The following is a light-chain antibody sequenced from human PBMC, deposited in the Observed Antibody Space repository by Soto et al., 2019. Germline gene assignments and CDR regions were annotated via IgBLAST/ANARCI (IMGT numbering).Light chain of an antibody. CDR2: SAS. J-gene: IGKJ2*03. CDR3: QHGYVAPYS. V-gene: IGKV1-39*01. Sequence: DIQMTQSPSSVSASIGDTVTITCRASQDINVYLNWYQQKPGEVPKLLIYSASTLHSGVPSRFTGSGSETDFTLTNRSLQPEDFATYYWQHGYVAPYSFGQGTKVDI. CDR1: QDINVY.